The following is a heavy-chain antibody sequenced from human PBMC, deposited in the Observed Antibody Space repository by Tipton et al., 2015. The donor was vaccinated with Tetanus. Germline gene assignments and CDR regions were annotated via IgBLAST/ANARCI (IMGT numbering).Heavy chain of an antibody. CDR2: IYYSGST. Sequence: TLSLTCTVSGGSISSSSYYWGWIRQPPGKGLEWIGSIYYSGSTYYNPSLKSRVTISVDTSKNQLSLKLSSVTAADTAVYYCAVTRVIAARTDAFDIWGQGTMVTVSS. D-gene: IGHD6-6*01. V-gene: IGHV4-39*01. J-gene: IGHJ3*02. CDR3: AVTRVIAARTDAFDI. CDR1: GGSISSSSYY.